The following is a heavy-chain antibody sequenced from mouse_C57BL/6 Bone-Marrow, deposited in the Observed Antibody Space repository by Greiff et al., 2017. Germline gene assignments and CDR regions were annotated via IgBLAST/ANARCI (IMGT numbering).Heavy chain of an antibody. J-gene: IGHJ1*03. V-gene: IGHV5-4*01. CDR2: LSDGGSYT. CDR3: ARDDYGIWYVDV. CDR1: GFTFSSYA. D-gene: IGHD2-4*01. Sequence: EVKLMESGGGLVKPGGSLKISCAASGFTFSSYAMSWVRQTPEERLEWVATLSDGGSYTYYPDNVKGRFTISRDNAKKNLYLQMSHLKSEDTAMYYCARDDYGIWYVDVWGTGTTVTVSS.